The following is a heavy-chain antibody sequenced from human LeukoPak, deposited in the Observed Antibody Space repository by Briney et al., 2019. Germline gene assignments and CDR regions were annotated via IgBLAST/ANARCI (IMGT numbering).Heavy chain of an antibody. D-gene: IGHD1-1*01. CDR3: ARIGLERRDRYYYGMDV. V-gene: IGHV4-59*01. Sequence: SETLSLTCTVSGGSISSYYWSWIRQPPGKGLEWIGYIYYSGSTNYNPSLKSRVTISVDTSKNQFSLKLSPVTAADTAVYYCARIGLERRDRYYYGMDVWGQGTTVTVSS. CDR1: GGSISSYY. J-gene: IGHJ6*01. CDR2: IYYSGST.